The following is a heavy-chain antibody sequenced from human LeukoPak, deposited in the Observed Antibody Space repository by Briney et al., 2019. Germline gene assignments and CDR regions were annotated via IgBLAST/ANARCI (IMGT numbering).Heavy chain of an antibody. CDR3: ARESVVVVAANRTPFDY. D-gene: IGHD2-15*01. CDR1: GFTFSDYY. CDR2: ISSSGSTI. J-gene: IGHJ4*02. Sequence: PGGSLRLSCAASGFTFSDYYMSWIRQAPGKGLEWVSYISSSGSTIYYADSVKGRFTISRDNAKNSLYLQMNSLRAEDTAVYYCARESVVVVAANRTPFDYWGQGTLVTVSS. V-gene: IGHV3-11*04.